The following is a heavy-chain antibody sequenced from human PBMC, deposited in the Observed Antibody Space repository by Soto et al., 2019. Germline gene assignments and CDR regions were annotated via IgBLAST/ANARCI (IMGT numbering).Heavy chain of an antibody. CDR3: ARNYDFWSGYYGYYYYGMDV. V-gene: IGHV4-34*01. Sequence: KSSETLSLTCAVYGGSFSGYYWSWIRQPPGKGLEWIGEINHSGSTNYNPSLKSRVTISVDTSKNQFSLKLSSVTAADTAVYYCARNYDFWSGYYGYYYYGMDVWGQGTTVTVSS. J-gene: IGHJ6*02. CDR2: INHSGST. CDR1: GGSFSGYY. D-gene: IGHD3-3*01.